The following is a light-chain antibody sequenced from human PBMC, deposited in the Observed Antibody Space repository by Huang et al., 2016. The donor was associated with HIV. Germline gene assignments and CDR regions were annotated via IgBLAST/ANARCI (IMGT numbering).Light chain of an antibody. CDR1: QTISTF. CDR2: AAS. V-gene: IGKV1-39*01. CDR3: QQTSSVPLT. J-gene: IGKJ4*01. Sequence: DIQMTQSPSSLSASVGDRISITCRASQTISTFLNWYQQQPGKAPKLLIYAASNLQSGVSSRVSGTGSGTHFTLTVTGLQPDDFATYFCQQTSSVPLTCGGGTRVE.